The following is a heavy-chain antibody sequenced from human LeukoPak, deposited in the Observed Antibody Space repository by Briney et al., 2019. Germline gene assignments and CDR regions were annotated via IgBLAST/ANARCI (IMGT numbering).Heavy chain of an antibody. D-gene: IGHD2-15*01. J-gene: IGHJ4*02. Sequence: PAGSLRLSCVASGFTFSNYGMHWVRQTPGKGLEWVAFIRHDGNSKLYADSLKGRFTISRDNSRNAMYLQMDSLRDEDTAVYYCAKGYLGLCTGGTCFHFDYWGRGTLVTVSS. CDR1: GFTFSNYG. CDR2: IRHDGNSK. V-gene: IGHV3-30*02. CDR3: AKGYLGLCTGGTCFHFDY.